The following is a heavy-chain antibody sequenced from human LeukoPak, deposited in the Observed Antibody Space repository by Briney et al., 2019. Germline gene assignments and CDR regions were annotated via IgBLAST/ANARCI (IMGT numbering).Heavy chain of an antibody. CDR2: INHSGST. V-gene: IGHV4-34*01. D-gene: IGHD6-6*01. J-gene: IGHJ5*02. CDR1: GGSFSGYY. Sequence: PSETLSLTCAVYGGSFSGYYWSWIRQPPGEGLEWIGEINHSGSTNYNPSLKSRVTISVDTSKNQFSLKLSSVTAADTAVYYCARGRSIAARRRNWFDPWGQGTLVTVSS. CDR3: ARGRSIAARRRNWFDP.